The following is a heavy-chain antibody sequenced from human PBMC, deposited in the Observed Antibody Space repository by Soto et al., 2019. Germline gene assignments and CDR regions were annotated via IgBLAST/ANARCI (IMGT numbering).Heavy chain of an antibody. CDR2: ISGTGHGT. Sequence: EVQLLESGGGLVQPGGSLKISCAVSGFTFSSYAMSWVRQAPGKGLEWVSGISGTGHGTNYAESVKGRFTISRDNPKNTLYLEMKSLRVEDTAVYYCAKDVHYDIVTGIEYFDHWGQGTLVTVSS. V-gene: IGHV3-23*01. J-gene: IGHJ1*01. CDR3: AKDVHYDIVTGIEYFDH. CDR1: GFTFSSYA. D-gene: IGHD3-9*01.